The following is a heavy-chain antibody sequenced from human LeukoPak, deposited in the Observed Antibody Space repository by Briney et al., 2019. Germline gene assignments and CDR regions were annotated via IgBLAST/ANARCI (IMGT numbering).Heavy chain of an antibody. J-gene: IGHJ4*02. CDR1: GFTFSSYG. Sequence: PGGSLRLSCAASGFTFSSYGMHSVRQAPGKGLEWVAVIWYDGSNKYYADSVKGRFTISRDNSKNTLYLQMNSLRAEDTAVYYCARDPKRWLQYYFDYRGQGTLVTVSS. CDR2: IWYDGSNK. D-gene: IGHD5-24*01. V-gene: IGHV3-33*01. CDR3: ARDPKRWLQYYFDY.